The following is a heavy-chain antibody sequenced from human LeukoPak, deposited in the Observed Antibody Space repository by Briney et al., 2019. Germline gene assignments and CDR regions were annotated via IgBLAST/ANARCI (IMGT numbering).Heavy chain of an antibody. V-gene: IGHV4-61*02. CDR2: IYTSGST. Sequence: SQTLSLTCTVSGGSISSGSYYWRWIRQPAGKGLEWIVRIYTSGSTNYNPSLKSRVTISVDTSKNQFSLKLSSVTAADTAVYYCARSRNYYDSSGPVDAFDIWGQGTMVTVPS. CDR1: GGSISSGSYY. D-gene: IGHD3-22*01. CDR3: ARSRNYYDSSGPVDAFDI. J-gene: IGHJ3*02.